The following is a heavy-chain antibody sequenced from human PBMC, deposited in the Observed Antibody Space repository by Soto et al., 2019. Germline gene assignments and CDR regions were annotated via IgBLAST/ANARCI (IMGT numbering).Heavy chain of an antibody. CDR2: ISSSSSYI. V-gene: IGHV3-21*01. CDR3: ARDCPFRYYDSSGYYNDAFDI. CDR1: GFTFSNYA. Sequence: VQLLESGGGSLQPGGSLRLSCAASGFTFSNYAMNWVRQAPGKGLEWVSSISSSSSYIYYADSVKGRFTISRDNANNSQYLQMNSLRAEDTAVYYCARDCPFRYYDSSGYYNDAFDIWGQGTMVTVSS. D-gene: IGHD3-22*01. J-gene: IGHJ3*02.